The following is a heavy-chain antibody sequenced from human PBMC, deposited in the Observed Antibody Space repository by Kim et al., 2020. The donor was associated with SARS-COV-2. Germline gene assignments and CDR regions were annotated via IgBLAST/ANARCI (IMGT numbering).Heavy chain of an antibody. CDR3: ARARGDYDILTGPEYYYYYGMDV. Sequence: GGSLRLSCAASGFTVSSNYMSWVRQAPGKGLEWVSVIYSGGSTYYAYSVKGRFTISRDNSKNTLYLQMNSLRAEDTAVYYCARARGDYDILTGPEYYYYYGMDVWGQGTTVTVSS. CDR1: GFTVSSNY. J-gene: IGHJ6*02. V-gene: IGHV3-53*01. D-gene: IGHD3-9*01. CDR2: IYSGGST.